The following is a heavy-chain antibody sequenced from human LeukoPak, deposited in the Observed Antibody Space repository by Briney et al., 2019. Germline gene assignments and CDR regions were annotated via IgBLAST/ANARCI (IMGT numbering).Heavy chain of an antibody. D-gene: IGHD2-8*01. CDR1: GGTFSSYA. V-gene: IGHV1-69*13. Sequence: SVKVSCKASGGTFSSYAISWVRQAPGQGLEWMGGIIPIFGTANYAQKFQGRVTITADESTSTAYMELSSLRSEDTAVYYCARVRARVLMVYAVSGHFDYWGQGTLVTVSS. CDR3: ARVRARVLMVYAVSGHFDY. J-gene: IGHJ4*02. CDR2: IIPIFGTA.